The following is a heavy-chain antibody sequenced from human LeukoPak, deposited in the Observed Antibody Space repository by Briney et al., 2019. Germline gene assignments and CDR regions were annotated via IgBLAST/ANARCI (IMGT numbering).Heavy chain of an antibody. J-gene: IGHJ4*02. D-gene: IGHD3-10*01. Sequence: PGGSLRLSCAASGFTFSSYAMSWVRQAPGKGLEWVSAISGSGGSTYYADSVKGQFTISRDNSKNTLYLQMNSLRAEDTAVYYCAKDQGSGSYYHNFDYWGQGTLVTVSS. V-gene: IGHV3-23*01. CDR2: ISGSGGST. CDR3: AKDQGSGSYYHNFDY. CDR1: GFTFSSYA.